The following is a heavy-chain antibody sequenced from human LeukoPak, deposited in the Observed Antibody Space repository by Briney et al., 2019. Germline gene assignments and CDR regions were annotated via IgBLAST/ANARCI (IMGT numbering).Heavy chain of an antibody. V-gene: IGHV4-59*08. Sequence: PSETLSLTCTVSGGSISSYYWSWIRQPPGKGLEWIGYIYYSGSTNYNPSLKSRVTISVDTSKNQFSLKLSSVTAADTAVYYCARRDYYDSQGGYGIWGQGTMVTVSS. D-gene: IGHD3-22*01. CDR1: GGSISSYY. CDR2: IYYSGST. CDR3: ARRDYYDSQGGYGI. J-gene: IGHJ3*02.